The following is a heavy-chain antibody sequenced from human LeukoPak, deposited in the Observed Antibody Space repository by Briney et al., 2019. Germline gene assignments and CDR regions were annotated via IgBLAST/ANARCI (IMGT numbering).Heavy chain of an antibody. D-gene: IGHD3-10*01. CDR2: IYHSGSS. Sequence: SETLSLTCVVSGGSISDDNWWSWIRQPPGEGLEWIGEIYHSGSSNYNPSLKSRVSISVDKSRNQFSLKLSSVTAADTAVYYCARGAKKYYGSGSYYFYWGQGTLVTVSS. CDR1: GGSISDDNW. CDR3: ARGAKKYYGSGSYYFY. V-gene: IGHV4-4*02. J-gene: IGHJ4*02.